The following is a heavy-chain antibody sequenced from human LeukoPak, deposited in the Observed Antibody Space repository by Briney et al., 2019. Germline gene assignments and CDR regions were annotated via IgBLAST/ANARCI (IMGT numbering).Heavy chain of an antibody. V-gene: IGHV3-9*01. CDR1: GFTFDDYA. Sequence: GGSLRLSCAASGFTFDDYAMHWVRQAPGKGLEWVSGISWNGGSIGYAVSVKGRFTISRDNAKNSLYLQMNSLRAEDTALYYCAKELPSGYYFPYWGQGTLVTVSS. CDR3: AKELPSGYYFPY. CDR2: ISWNGGSI. D-gene: IGHD3-3*01. J-gene: IGHJ4*02.